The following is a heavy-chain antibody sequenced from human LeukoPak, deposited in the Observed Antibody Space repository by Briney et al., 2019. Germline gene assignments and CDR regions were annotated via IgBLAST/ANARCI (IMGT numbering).Heavy chain of an antibody. J-gene: IGHJ4*02. V-gene: IGHV3-21*01. D-gene: IGHD2-21*02. Sequence: GGSLRLSCAASKFTFSNYAINWVRQAPGKGLEWVSSISSSSSYIYYADSVKGRFTISRDNAKNSLYLQMNSLRAEDTAVYYCARAVGVTHGDYWGQGTLVTVSS. CDR1: KFTFSNYA. CDR2: ISSSSSYI. CDR3: ARAVGVTHGDY.